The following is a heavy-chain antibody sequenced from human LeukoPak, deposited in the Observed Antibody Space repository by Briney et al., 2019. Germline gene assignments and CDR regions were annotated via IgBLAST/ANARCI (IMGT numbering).Heavy chain of an antibody. D-gene: IGHD6-19*01. CDR1: GYTFTSYY. V-gene: IGHV1-46*01. CDR3: ARDNKSGYNRGWTFDY. Sequence: ASVKVSCKASGYTFTSYYMHWVRQAPGQGLEWMGIINPSGGSTSYAQKFQGRVTMTRDTSTSTVYMELSSLRSEDTAVYYCARDNKSGYNRGWTFDYWGQGTLVTVSS. CDR2: INPSGGST. J-gene: IGHJ4*02.